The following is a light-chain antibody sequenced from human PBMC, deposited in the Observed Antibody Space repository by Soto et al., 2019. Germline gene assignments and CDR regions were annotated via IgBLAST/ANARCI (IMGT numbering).Light chain of an antibody. V-gene: IGKV3-20*01. Sequence: VLTQSPRTLSLSPGERATLSCRASQNVNNNVVAWYQQKPGQAPSLLIYVVSDRATGVPDRFSGSGSGTDFTLTISRLEPEDFAVYYCQQHGASITFGGGTRVENK. CDR2: VVS. J-gene: IGKJ4*01. CDR3: QQHGASIT. CDR1: QNVNNNV.